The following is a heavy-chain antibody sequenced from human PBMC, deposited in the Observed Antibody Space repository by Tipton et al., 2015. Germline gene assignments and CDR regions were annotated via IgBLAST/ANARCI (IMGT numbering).Heavy chain of an antibody. Sequence: QSGAEVKKPGASVKVSCRAYGFTFTGYYVHWVRQAPGQGLEWMGIIYPGDSDTTYRPSFQGQVTISVDKSISPAYLQWSSLKASDTAIYYCARWLQSGQYNWFDPWGQGTVVTVSS. CDR3: ARWLQSGQYNWFDP. CDR2: IYPGDSDT. J-gene: IGHJ5*02. CDR1: GFTFTGYY. V-gene: IGHV5-51*01. D-gene: IGHD5-24*01.